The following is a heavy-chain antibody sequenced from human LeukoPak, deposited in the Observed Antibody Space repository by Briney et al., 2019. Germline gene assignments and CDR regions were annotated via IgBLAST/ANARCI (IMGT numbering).Heavy chain of an antibody. CDR2: IFSSGST. D-gene: IGHD2-21*02. CDR1: GYSISSGYY. Sequence: PSETLSLTCTVSGYSISSGYYWGWIRQPPGKGLESIGYIFSSGSTTHNPSLKSRLTISVDTSKNQFSLRLSSVTAADTAVYFCARWPMTDLTFDVWGQGTMVTVSS. CDR3: ARWPMTDLTFDV. J-gene: IGHJ3*01. V-gene: IGHV4-61*01.